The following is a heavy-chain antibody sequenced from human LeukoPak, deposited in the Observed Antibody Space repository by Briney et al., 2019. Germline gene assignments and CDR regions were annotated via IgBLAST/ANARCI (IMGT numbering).Heavy chain of an antibody. V-gene: IGHV4-34*01. CDR1: GGSFSGYY. J-gene: IGHJ4*02. Sequence: SETLSLTCAVYGGSFSGYYWSWIRQPPGNGLEWTGEINHSGSTNYNPSLKSRVTISVDTSKNQFSLKLSSVTAADTAVYYCARPSNTGYSSRLYYFDYWGQGTLLTVSS. CDR3: ARPSNTGYSSRLYYFDY. D-gene: IGHD6-13*01. CDR2: INHSGST.